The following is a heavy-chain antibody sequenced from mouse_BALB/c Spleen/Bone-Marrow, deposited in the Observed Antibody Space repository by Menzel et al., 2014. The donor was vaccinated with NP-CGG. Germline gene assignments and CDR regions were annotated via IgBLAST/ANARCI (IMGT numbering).Heavy chain of an antibody. V-gene: IGHV1-54*01. CDR2: INPGSGGT. D-gene: IGHD1-2*01. CDR3: ARGRDYGFMDY. J-gene: IGHJ4*01. CDR1: GYAFTNYL. Sequence: QVNVKQSGAELVRPGTSVKVSCKASGYAFTNYLIEWVKQRPGQGLEWIGVINPGSGGTNYNEKFKGKATLTADKSSSTAYMQLSSLTSDDSAVYFCARGRDYGFMDYWGQGTSVTVSS.